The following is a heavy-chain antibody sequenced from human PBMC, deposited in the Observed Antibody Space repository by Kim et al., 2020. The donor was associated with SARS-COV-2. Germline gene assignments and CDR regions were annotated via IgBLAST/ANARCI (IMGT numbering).Heavy chain of an antibody. D-gene: IGHD3-10*01. CDR3: AKDIQGSGSKDAFDI. V-gene: IGHV3-9*01. CDR1: GFTFGDYA. Sequence: GGSLRLSCAASGFTFGDYAMHWVRQAPGKGLEWVSGISWNSGSIGYADSVKGRFTISRDNAKNSLYLQMNSLRAEDTALYYCAKDIQGSGSKDAFDIWGQGTMVTVSS. CDR2: ISWNSGSI. J-gene: IGHJ3*02.